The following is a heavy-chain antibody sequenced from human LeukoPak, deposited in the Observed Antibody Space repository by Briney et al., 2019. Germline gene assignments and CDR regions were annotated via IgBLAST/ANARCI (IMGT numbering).Heavy chain of an antibody. J-gene: IGHJ5*02. D-gene: IGHD6-13*01. Sequence: GASVKVSCKASGYTFTNYEINWVRQGTGQGLEWLGWMNPSSGNTGYARKFQGRVTMTRNTSISTAYMELSSLRSEDTAVYYCARVPRIEAGATGDWFDPWGQGTVVTVSS. CDR2: MNPSSGNT. CDR1: GYTFTNYE. CDR3: ARVPRIEAGATGDWFDP. V-gene: IGHV1-8*01.